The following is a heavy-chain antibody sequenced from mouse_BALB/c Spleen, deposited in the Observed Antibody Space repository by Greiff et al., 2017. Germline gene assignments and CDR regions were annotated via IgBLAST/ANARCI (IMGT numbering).Heavy chain of an antibody. V-gene: IGHV1S56*01. Sequence: QVQLQQSGPELVKPGASVRISCKASGYTFTSYYIHWVKQRPGQGLEWIGWIYPGNVNTKYNEKFKGKATLTADKSSSTAYMQLSSLTSEDSAVYFCARSRYYGSSSLAMDYWGQGTSVTVSS. CDR3: ARSRYYGSSSLAMDY. CDR2: IYPGNVNT. D-gene: IGHD1-1*01. J-gene: IGHJ4*01. CDR1: GYTFTSYY.